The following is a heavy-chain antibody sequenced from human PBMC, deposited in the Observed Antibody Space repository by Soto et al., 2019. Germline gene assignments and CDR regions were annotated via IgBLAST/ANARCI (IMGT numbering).Heavy chain of an antibody. J-gene: IGHJ3*01. CDR3: ATWHEREHAYDV. CDR1: GFTISGKKY. CDR2: LYDLDGS. D-gene: IGHD1-1*01. Sequence: DVQLVESGGGLIQPGESLRLXCAXXGFTISGKKYVAWVRQAPGKGLEWVSALYDLDGSFYAASVKGRFTTSSDSSKTTVYLQMNDLRPDDTAVYYCATWHEREHAYDVWGQGTTVTVSS. V-gene: IGHV3-53*01.